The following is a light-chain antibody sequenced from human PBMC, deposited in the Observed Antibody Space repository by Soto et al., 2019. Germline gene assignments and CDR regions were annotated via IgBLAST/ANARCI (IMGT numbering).Light chain of an antibody. CDR1: QDINSW. CDR3: QQYENLPT. Sequence: DIQMTQSPSSVSASVGDRVTVTCRASQDINSWLTWYQQKPGKAPKVLIYIASRLQPGVPSRFSGRGSGTDFTFTISRLQPEDIATYYCQQYENLPTFGQGTRLE. J-gene: IGKJ5*01. V-gene: IGKV1-12*01. CDR2: IAS.